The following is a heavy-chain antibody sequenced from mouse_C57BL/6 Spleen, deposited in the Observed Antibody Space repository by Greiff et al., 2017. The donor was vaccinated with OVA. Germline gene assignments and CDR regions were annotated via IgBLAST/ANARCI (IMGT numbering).Heavy chain of an antibody. CDR2: INPYNGGT. D-gene: IGHD2-3*01. V-gene: IGHV1-19*01. J-gene: IGHJ2*01. Sequence: VQLQQSGPVLVKPGASVKMSCKASGYTFTDYYMNWVKQSHGKSLEWIGVINPYNGGTSYNQKFKGKATLTVDKSSSTAYMELNSLTSEDSAVDYCARSIDDGYPFDYWGQGTTLTVSS. CDR1: GYTFTDYY. CDR3: ARSIDDGYPFDY.